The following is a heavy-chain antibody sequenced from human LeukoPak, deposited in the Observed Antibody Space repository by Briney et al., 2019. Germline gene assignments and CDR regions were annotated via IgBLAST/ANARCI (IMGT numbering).Heavy chain of an antibody. CDR2: IIPNLGTT. Sequence: SVKVSSKASGGTSNSHAISWVRQAPGQGLEWMGRIIPNLGTTNRAQNFQDRVTLTADKSTNTAYMELTSLTSDDTAVYYCATTNDGGGYQWGDFFDFWGQGTLVTVSS. D-gene: IGHD3-22*01. V-gene: IGHV1-69*04. CDR1: GGTSNSHA. J-gene: IGHJ4*02. CDR3: ATTNDGGGYQWGDFFDF.